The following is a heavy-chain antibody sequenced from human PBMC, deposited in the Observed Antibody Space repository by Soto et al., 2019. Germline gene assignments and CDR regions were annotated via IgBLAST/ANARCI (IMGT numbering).Heavy chain of an antibody. V-gene: IGHV1-46*03. J-gene: IGHJ4*02. D-gene: IGHD3-9*01. CDR2: IEPSGGSR. CDR3: ARVHGTYYDTLTGLWGGHFDY. Sequence: QVQLVQSGTEVKMPGASVKVSCKPSGYTFTNNYVLWVRLAPGQGLEWMGIIEPSGGSRIYAQKFQGRVTMTSDTSTSTMYIELSNLRSEDTAVFYCARVHGTYYDTLTGLWGGHFDYWGQGTQVTVSS. CDR1: GYTFTNNY.